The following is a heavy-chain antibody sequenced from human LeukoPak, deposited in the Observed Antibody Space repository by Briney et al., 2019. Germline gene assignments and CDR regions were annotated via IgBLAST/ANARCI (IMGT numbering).Heavy chain of an antibody. Sequence: PSETLSLTCTVSGGSISSSSYYWGWIRQPPGKGLEWIGSIYYSGSTYYNPSLKSRVTISVDTSKNQFSLKLSSVTAADTAVYYCARQYYDILTGYYRAIDYWGQGTLVTVSS. CDR3: ARQYYDILTGYYRAIDY. CDR1: GGSISSSSYY. CDR2: IYYSGST. J-gene: IGHJ4*02. D-gene: IGHD3-9*01. V-gene: IGHV4-39*01.